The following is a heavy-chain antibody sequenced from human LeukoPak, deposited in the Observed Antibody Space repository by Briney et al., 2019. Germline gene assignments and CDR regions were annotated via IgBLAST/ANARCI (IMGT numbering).Heavy chain of an antibody. J-gene: IGHJ4*02. CDR2: ISYDGSNK. Sequence: GRSLRLSCAASGFTFSSYAMHWVRQAPGKGLEWVAVISYDGSNKYYADSVKGRFTISRDNSKNTLYLQMNSLRVDDTAIYYCTRNVLGYGDWDIWGQGTLVTVSS. D-gene: IGHD4-17*01. V-gene: IGHV3-30-3*01. CDR3: TRNVLGYGDWDI. CDR1: GFTFSSYA.